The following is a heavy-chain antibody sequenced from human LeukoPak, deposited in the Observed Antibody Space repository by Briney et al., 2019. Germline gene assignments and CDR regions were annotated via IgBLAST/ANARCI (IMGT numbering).Heavy chain of an antibody. Sequence: SETLSLTCAVYGGSFSSYYWGWIRQPPGKGLEWIGSIYYSGSTYYNPSLKSRVTISVDTSKSQFSLKLSSVTAADTAIYYCARGGYYGSGNDFRFDPWGQGTLVTVSS. V-gene: IGHV4-39*07. D-gene: IGHD3-10*01. J-gene: IGHJ5*02. CDR2: IYYSGST. CDR1: GGSFSSYY. CDR3: ARGGYYGSGNDFRFDP.